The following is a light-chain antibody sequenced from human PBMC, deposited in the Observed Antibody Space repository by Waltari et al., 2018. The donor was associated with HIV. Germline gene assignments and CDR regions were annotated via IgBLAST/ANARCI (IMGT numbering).Light chain of an antibody. CDR1: RLGEKY. V-gene: IGLV3-1*01. J-gene: IGLJ1*01. Sequence: SYELTQPSSVSVSPRRTASITCSGDRLGEKYASWYQQKPGQSPLLVNYQYNKRPSGIPELFSGSKYGNTATLTISGTQTMDEADYYCQAWDSSSGYVFGTGTKVTVI. CDR3: QAWDSSSGYV. CDR2: QYN.